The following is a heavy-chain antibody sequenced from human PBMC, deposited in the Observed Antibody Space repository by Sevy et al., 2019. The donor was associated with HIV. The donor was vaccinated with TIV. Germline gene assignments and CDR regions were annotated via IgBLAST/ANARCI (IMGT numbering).Heavy chain of an antibody. V-gene: IGHV3-33*01. J-gene: IGHJ1*01. CDR2: IWYDGSNK. D-gene: IGHD2-21*02. Sequence: GGSLRLSCAASGFTFSSYGMHWVRQAPGKGLEWVAVIWYDGSNKYYADSVKGRFTISRDNSKNTLYLQMNSLRDEDTAVYYCARNGDCVADCYPGYFQHWGQGTLVTVSS. CDR3: ARNGDCVADCYPGYFQH. CDR1: GFTFSSYG.